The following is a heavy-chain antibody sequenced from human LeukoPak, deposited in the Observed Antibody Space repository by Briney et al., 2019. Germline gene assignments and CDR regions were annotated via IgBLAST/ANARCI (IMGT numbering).Heavy chain of an antibody. CDR2: IYYGGST. CDR1: GGSFSSYY. D-gene: IGHD3-22*01. CDR3: ARGRHHYYDSPGYFDL. J-gene: IGHJ2*01. Sequence: SETLSLTCAVYGGSFSSYYWGWICQPPGKGLEWIGYIYYGGSTYYNPSLKSRVTISVDTSKNQFSLKLSSVTAADTAVYYCARGRHHYYDSPGYFDLWGRGTLVTVSS. V-gene: IGHV4-59*12.